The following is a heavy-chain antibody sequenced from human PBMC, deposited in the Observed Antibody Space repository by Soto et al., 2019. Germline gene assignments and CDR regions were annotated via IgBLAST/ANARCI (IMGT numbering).Heavy chain of an antibody. V-gene: IGHV4-59*01. CDR2: IYYSGST. D-gene: IGHD3-22*01. CDR3: ARAKAIEEAKNWFDP. CDR1: GGSISSYY. Sequence: SETLCLTCTVSGGSISSYYWSWIRQPPGKGLEWIGYIYYSGSTNYNPSLKSRVTISVDTSKNQFSLKLSSVTAADTAVYYCARAKAIEEAKNWFDPWGQGTLVTVS. J-gene: IGHJ5*02.